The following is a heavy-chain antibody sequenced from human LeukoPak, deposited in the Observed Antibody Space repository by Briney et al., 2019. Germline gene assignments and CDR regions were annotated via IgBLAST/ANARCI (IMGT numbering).Heavy chain of an antibody. CDR1: GGSISSYY. D-gene: IGHD3-10*01. J-gene: IGHJ5*02. CDR3: ARDSYYYGSGSSTNWIDP. CDR2: IYTSGST. V-gene: IGHV4-4*07. Sequence: PSETLSLTCTVSGGSISSYYWSWIRQPAGKGLEWIGHIYTSGSTNYNPSLKSRVTMSVDTSKNQFSLKLSSVTAADTAVYCCARDSYYYGSGSSTNWIDPWGQGTLVTVSS.